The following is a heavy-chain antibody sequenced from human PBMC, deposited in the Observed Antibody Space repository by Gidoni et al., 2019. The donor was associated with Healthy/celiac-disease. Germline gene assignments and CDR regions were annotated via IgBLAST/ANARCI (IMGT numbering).Heavy chain of an antibody. CDR1: GFTFSRYS. CDR3: ARDSCSGGSCYPPLFDY. V-gene: IGHV3-48*02. J-gene: IGHJ4*02. D-gene: IGHD2-15*01. Sequence: EVQLVESGGGLVQPGGSLRLSCAASGFTFSRYSMNWVRQAPGKGLEWVSYISSSSSTIYYADSVKGRFTISRDNAKNSLYLQMNSLRDEDTAVYYCARDSCSGGSCYPPLFDYWGQGTLVTVSS. CDR2: ISSSSSTI.